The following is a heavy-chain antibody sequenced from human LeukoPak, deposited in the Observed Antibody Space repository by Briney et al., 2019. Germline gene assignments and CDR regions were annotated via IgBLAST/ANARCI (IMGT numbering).Heavy chain of an antibody. CDR1: GYPISSGYY. CDR2: IYTSGST. CDR3: AGGIISMVRGVTIDY. J-gene: IGHJ4*02. V-gene: IGHV4-61*02. Sequence: SETLSLTCTVSGYPISSGYYWSWIRQPAGKGLEWIGRIYTSGSTNYNPSLKSRVTISVDTSKNQFSLKLSSVTAADTAVYYCAGGIISMVRGVTIDYWGQGTLVTVSS. D-gene: IGHD3-10*01.